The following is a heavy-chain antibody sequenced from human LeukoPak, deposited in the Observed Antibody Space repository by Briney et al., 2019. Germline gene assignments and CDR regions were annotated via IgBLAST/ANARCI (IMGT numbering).Heavy chain of an antibody. D-gene: IGHD2-2*01. V-gene: IGHV3-48*01. Sequence: EAGGSLRLSCAASGFTFSNAWMSWVRQAPGKGLEWVSYISSSSSTIYYADSVKGRFTISRDNAKNSLYLQMNSLRAEDTAVYYCAREGIPTFQLLAIYYYYGMDVWGQGTTVTVSS. CDR3: AREGIPTFQLLAIYYYYGMDV. CDR2: ISSSSSTI. CDR1: GFTFSNAW. J-gene: IGHJ6*02.